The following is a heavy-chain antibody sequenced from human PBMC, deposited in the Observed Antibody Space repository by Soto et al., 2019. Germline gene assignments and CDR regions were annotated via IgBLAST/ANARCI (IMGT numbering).Heavy chain of an antibody. J-gene: IGHJ6*02. CDR3: GRGQISPPTRGAAAARGGMDV. D-gene: IGHD6-25*01. Sequence: QVQLVESGGGVVQPGKSLRLSCAASGFTFTNYGMHWVRQAPGKGLEWVAVIWNDGSGYFYANSVKGRFTISRDNSKNTLYLQMSSLRAEEPAVYYCGRGQISPPTRGAAAARGGMDVGGQGTRSPSP. CDR1: GFTFTNYG. V-gene: IGHV3-33*01. CDR2: IWNDGSGY.